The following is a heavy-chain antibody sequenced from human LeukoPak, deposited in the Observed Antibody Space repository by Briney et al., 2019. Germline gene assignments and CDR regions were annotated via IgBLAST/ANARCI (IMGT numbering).Heavy chain of an antibody. CDR3: ATGWELRLVYFDY. V-gene: IGHV3-48*04. J-gene: IGHJ4*02. Sequence: GGSLRLSCAASGFTFSSYSMNWVRQAPGKGLEWVSYISSSSSTIYYADSVKGRFTISRDNAKNSLYLQMNSLRAEDTAVYYCATGWELRLVYFDYWGQGTLVTVSS. D-gene: IGHD1-26*01. CDR2: ISSSSSTI. CDR1: GFTFSSYS.